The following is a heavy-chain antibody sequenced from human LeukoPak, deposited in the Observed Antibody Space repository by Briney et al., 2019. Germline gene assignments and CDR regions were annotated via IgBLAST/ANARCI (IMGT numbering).Heavy chain of an antibody. Sequence: ASVKVSCKASGYTFTGYYMHWVRQAPGQGLEWLGRINPDGGVTNYAQKFQGRVTMTRDTSISTAYMELSRLTSDDTAVYYCARSTDSSGYQAWFDYWGQGTLVTVSS. CDR1: GYTFTGYY. J-gene: IGHJ4*02. CDR2: INPDGGVT. V-gene: IGHV1-2*06. CDR3: ARSTDSSGYQAWFDY. D-gene: IGHD3-22*01.